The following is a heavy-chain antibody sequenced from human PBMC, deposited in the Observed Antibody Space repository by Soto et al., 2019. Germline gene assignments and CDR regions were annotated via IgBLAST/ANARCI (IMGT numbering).Heavy chain of an antibody. D-gene: IGHD3-22*01. Sequence: QVQLVQSGAEVKKPGASVKVSCKASGYTFTSYGISWVRQAPGQGLEWMGWISAYNGNTNYAQKHQGRVTMTTDTSTSTAYMELRSLRSDDTAVYYCERNYYDSSGYYYRRYYYYGMDVWGQGTTVTVSS. CDR1: GYTFTSYG. J-gene: IGHJ6*02. CDR2: ISAYNGNT. V-gene: IGHV1-18*01. CDR3: ERNYYDSSGYYYRRYYYYGMDV.